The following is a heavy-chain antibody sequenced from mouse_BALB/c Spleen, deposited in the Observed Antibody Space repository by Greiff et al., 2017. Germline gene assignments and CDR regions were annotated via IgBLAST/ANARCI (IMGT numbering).Heavy chain of an antibody. CDR2: ILPGSGST. V-gene: IGHV1-9*01. CDR1: GYTFSSYW. D-gene: IGHD2-14*01. J-gene: IGHJ4*01. Sequence: QVQLQQSGAELMKPGASVKISCKATGYTFSSYWIEWVKQRPGHGLEWIGEILPGSGSTNYNEKFKGKATFTADTSSNTAYMQLSSLTSEDSAVYYCARGVRRPYAMDYWGQGTSVTVSS. CDR3: ARGVRRPYAMDY.